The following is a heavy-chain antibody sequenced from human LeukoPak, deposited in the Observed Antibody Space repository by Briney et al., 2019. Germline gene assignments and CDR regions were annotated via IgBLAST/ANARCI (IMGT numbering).Heavy chain of an antibody. CDR2: IKEGGSEK. CDR3: ASGRQLGY. D-gene: IGHD6-13*01. J-gene: IGHJ4*02. V-gene: IGHV3-7*01. Sequence: GGSLSLSCAASGFTFSNYWMSWVRQAPGKGLEWVANIKEGGSEKYYVDSEKGRFTISRDNARNSLYLQMNSLRAEDTAVYYCASGRQLGYWGQGTLVTVSS. CDR1: GFTFSNYW.